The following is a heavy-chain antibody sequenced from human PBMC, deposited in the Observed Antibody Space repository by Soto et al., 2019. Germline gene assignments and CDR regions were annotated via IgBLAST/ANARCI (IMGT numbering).Heavy chain of an antibody. CDR2: IWYDGSNK. Sequence: QVQLVESGGGVVQPGRSLRLSCAASGFTFSSYGMHWVRQAPGKGLEWVAVIWYDGSNKYYADSVKGRFTISRDNSKNTLYLQMNSLRAEDTAVYYCAKEQSMIVVADAFDIWGQGTMVTVSS. V-gene: IGHV3-33*06. D-gene: IGHD3-22*01. CDR3: AKEQSMIVVADAFDI. J-gene: IGHJ3*02. CDR1: GFTFSSYG.